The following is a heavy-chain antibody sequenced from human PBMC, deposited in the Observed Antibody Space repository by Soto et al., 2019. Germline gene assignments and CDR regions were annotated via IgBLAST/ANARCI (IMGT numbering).Heavy chain of an antibody. D-gene: IGHD5-12*01. V-gene: IGHV3-23*01. CDR3: AKDRSHSGYDLDY. J-gene: IGHJ4*02. CDR1: GFISRSYW. Sequence: GGSLRLSCAASGFISRSYWTHWVRQVPGKGLVWVSAIRGSGGSTYYADFVKGRFTISRDNSKNMLYLQMNSLRTDDTAVYYCAKDRSHSGYDLDYWGQGVLVTVSS. CDR2: IRGSGGST.